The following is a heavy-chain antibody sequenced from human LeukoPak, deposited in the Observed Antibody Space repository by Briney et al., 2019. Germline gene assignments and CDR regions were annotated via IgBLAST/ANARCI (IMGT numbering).Heavy chain of an antibody. V-gene: IGHV4-39*07. CDR3: ARTHYYDSSGYGGMDV. J-gene: IGHJ6*02. D-gene: IGHD3-22*01. Sequence: SETLSLTCTVSGGSISSSSYYWGWIRQPPGKGLEWIGSIYYSGSTNYNPSLKSRVTISVDTSKNQFSLKLSSVTAADTAVYYCARTHYYDSSGYGGMDVWGQGTTVTVSS. CDR2: IYYSGST. CDR1: GGSISSSSYY.